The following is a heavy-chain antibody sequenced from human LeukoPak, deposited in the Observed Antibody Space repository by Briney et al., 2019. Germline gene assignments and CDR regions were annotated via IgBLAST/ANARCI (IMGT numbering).Heavy chain of an antibody. V-gene: IGHV1-3*01. Sequence: ASVKVSCKASGYTLTSYAMHWVRQAPRQRLEWMGWINAGNDNTKYSQKFQGRVTITRDTSASTAYMELSSLRSEDTAVYYCARDLGYCTGGTCYPNWFDPWGQGTLVTVSS. CDR3: ARDLGYCTGGTCYPNWFDP. CDR2: INAGNDNT. D-gene: IGHD2-15*01. J-gene: IGHJ5*02. CDR1: GYTLTSYA.